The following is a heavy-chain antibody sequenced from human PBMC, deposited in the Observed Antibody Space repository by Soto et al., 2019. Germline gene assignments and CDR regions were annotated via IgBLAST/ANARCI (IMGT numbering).Heavy chain of an antibody. D-gene: IGHD1-1*01. J-gene: IGHJ4*02. CDR2: ISVSGDDT. CDR3: ANPIPRTVTTLGC. CDR1: GFTFSNFA. Sequence: QLLESGGGFVQPGGSLRLSCVASGFTFSNFAMAWVRQAPGDVLEGVSAISVSGDDTFYSDFMKGRFTSSRENSKDTLYLQIKRLRAEDTAVYSWANPIPRTVTTLGCWGQGTLVPVSS. V-gene: IGHV3-23*01.